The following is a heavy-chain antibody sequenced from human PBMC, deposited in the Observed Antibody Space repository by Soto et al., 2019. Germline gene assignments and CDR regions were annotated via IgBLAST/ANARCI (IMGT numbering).Heavy chain of an antibody. Sequence: PAETLSLTCTVSGASISGFYWSWIRKAAGKGLEWIGRIYATGTTDYNPSLKRRVMMSVDTSKKQFSLKLRSVTDADTAVYYCVRDGTKTLRDWFDRWGQGMSVTVSS. CDR2: IYATGTT. V-gene: IGHV4-4*07. J-gene: IGHJ5*02. D-gene: IGHD1-1*01. CDR3: VRDGTKTLRDWFDR. CDR1: GASISGFY.